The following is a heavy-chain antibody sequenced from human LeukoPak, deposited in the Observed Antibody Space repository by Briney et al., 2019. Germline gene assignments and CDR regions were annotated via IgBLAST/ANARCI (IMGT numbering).Heavy chain of an antibody. CDR3: ARGTYYPRTDAFDI. J-gene: IGHJ3*02. CDR2: IYTSGST. V-gene: IGHV4-61*02. CDR1: GGSISSGSYY. D-gene: IGHD3-10*01. Sequence: SQTLSLTCTVSGGSISSGSYYWSWIRQPAGKGLEWIGRIYTSGSTNYNPSLKSRVTISVDTSKNQFSLKLSSVTAAGTAVYYCARGTYYPRTDAFDIWGHGTMVTVSS.